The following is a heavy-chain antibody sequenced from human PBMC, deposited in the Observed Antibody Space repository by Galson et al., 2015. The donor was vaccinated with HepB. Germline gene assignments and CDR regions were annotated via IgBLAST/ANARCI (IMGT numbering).Heavy chain of an antibody. J-gene: IGHJ4*02. D-gene: IGHD4-17*01. CDR2: ISGSGGST. CDR1: GFTFSSYA. V-gene: IGHV3-23*01. CDR3: AKGNDYGGAYDY. Sequence: SLRLSCAASGFTFSSYAMSWVRQAPGKGLEWVSAISGSGGSTYYADSVKGRFTISRDNSKNTLYLQMNSLRAEDTAVYYCAKGNDYGGAYDYWGQGTLVTVSS.